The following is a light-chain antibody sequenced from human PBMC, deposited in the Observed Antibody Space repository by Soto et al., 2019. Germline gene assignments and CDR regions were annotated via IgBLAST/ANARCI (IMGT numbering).Light chain of an antibody. Sequence: EIVMTQSPATLSVSPGVRATLSCRASQSVNTNLAWYQQKPGQAPRLLIYGASTRATGVPARFSGSASGTEFTLTISSLQSEDFAVYYCQQCNNWPLTFGGGTRVEIK. CDR1: QSVNTN. J-gene: IGKJ4*01. CDR3: QQCNNWPLT. CDR2: GAS. V-gene: IGKV3-15*01.